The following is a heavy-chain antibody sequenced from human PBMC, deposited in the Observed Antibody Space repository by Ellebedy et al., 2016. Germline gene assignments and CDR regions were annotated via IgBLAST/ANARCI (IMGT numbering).Heavy chain of an antibody. CDR1: APTTTPDY. Sequence: LSLTXAVSAPTTTPDYFSLIPRSPGKGLEWVSYVNECGSMIHYADSVKGRFTSSRDNSENSPYLQMNNLRAEDTAVYYCARISSGTSFYGMDVWGQGTTVTVSS. CDR2: VNECGSMI. CDR3: ARISSGTSFYGMDV. D-gene: IGHD6-19*01. V-gene: IGHV3-11*01. J-gene: IGHJ6*02.